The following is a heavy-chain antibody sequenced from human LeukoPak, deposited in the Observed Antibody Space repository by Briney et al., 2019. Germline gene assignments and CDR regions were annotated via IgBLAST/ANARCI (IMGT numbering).Heavy chain of an antibody. CDR1: GYTFTDYY. V-gene: IGHV1-69-2*01. CDR3: ATAVITSLDY. Sequence: ATVKISCRVSGYTFTDYYMHWVQQAPGKGLEWMGLVDPEDGETIYAEKFQGRVTITADTSIDTAYMELSSLRSEDTAVYYCATAVITSLDYWGQGTLVTVSS. D-gene: IGHD3-22*01. J-gene: IGHJ4*02. CDR2: VDPEDGET.